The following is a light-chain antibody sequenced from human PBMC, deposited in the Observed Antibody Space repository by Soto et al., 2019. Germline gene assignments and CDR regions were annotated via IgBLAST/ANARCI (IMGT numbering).Light chain of an antibody. J-gene: IGKJ1*01. V-gene: IGKV1-5*03. CDR3: QQYDFLVGT. CDR2: EAS. Sequence: DVAMTNSPSALSASVGDRVTITCRASQSINKRLAWYQQKPGKAPNLLIYEASSLHSGVPSRFSGSGFGTEFTLTINSLQLDGFATYYCQQYDFLVGTFGQGTKV. CDR1: QSINKR.